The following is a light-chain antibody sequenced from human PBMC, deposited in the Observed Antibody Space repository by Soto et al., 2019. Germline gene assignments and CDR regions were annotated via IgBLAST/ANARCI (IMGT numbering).Light chain of an antibody. Sequence: QSALTQPASVSGSPGQSSTISCTGTSNDVGAFNYVSWYQQHPGKAPKVIIYEVINRPSGVSNRFSGSKSGNTASLTISGLQAEDEADYYCNSYTTTSARVFGGGTKVTVL. J-gene: IGLJ3*02. V-gene: IGLV2-14*01. CDR2: EVI. CDR1: SNDVGAFNY. CDR3: NSYTTTSARV.